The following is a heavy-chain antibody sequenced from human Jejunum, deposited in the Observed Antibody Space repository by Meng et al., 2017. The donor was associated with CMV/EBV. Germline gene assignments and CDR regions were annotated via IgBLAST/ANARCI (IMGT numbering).Heavy chain of an antibody. CDR2: ITWDGTST. J-gene: IGHJ4*02. D-gene: IGHD5-12*01. V-gene: IGHV3-43D*03. CDR1: FDDYA. Sequence: FDDYAMNWVRQAPGKGLEWISFITWDGTSTYYADSVRGRFTVSRDNSKNSLYLQMNSLRAEDTALYYYTKDAYSSGYDVEVSYFDYWGQGTLVTVSS. CDR3: TKDAYSSGYDVEVSYFDY.